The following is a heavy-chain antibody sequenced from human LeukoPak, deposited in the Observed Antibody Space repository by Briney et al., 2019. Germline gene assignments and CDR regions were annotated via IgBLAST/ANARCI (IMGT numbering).Heavy chain of an antibody. CDR1: GGSFSGYY. J-gene: IGHJ4*01. V-gene: IGHV4-34*01. CDR3: ARGEDAYKPGQ. D-gene: IGHD5-24*01. Sequence: SETLSLTCAVYGGSFSGYYWSWIRQPPGKGLEWIGEIHPSGSTDYNPSLKGRATISPDTSKTQFFLKMTSVTAADTAVYYCARGEDAYKPGQWGHGTLVTVSS. CDR2: IHPSGST.